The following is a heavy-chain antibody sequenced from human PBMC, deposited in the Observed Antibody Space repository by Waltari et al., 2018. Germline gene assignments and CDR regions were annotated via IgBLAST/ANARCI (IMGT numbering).Heavy chain of an antibody. D-gene: IGHD6-19*01. Sequence: EVQLVESGGGLIQPGGSLRLSCAASGFSVSRNYMSWVRQAQGKGLEWFSVIYSGGDTKYADSVKGRFIISRDNSKNMLYLQMNSLRADDTAVYYCASNKGWYGDGYFDNWGQGTLVTVSS. V-gene: IGHV3-53*01. CDR1: GFSVSRNY. CDR2: IYSGGDT. CDR3: ASNKGWYGDGYFDN. J-gene: IGHJ4*02.